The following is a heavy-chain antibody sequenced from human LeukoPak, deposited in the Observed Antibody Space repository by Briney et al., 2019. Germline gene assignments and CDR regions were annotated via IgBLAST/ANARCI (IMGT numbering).Heavy chain of an antibody. D-gene: IGHD3-22*01. Sequence: GGSLRLSCAASGFTFSSYWMHWVRQAPGKGLVWVSRINSDGTTTTYADSVKGRFTISRDNAKNTLYMQMNSLRAEDTAVYYCARASSSGYREGAFDIWGQGTKVIVSS. V-gene: IGHV3-74*01. CDR3: ARASSSGYREGAFDI. J-gene: IGHJ3*02. CDR2: INSDGTTT. CDR1: GFTFSSYW.